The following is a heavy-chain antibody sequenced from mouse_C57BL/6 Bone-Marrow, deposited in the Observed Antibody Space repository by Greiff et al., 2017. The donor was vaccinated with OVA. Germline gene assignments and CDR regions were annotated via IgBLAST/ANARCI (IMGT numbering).Heavy chain of an antibody. CDR2: INPGSGGT. CDR3: ARWSSGYVGFAY. Sequence: VQLQESGAELVRPGTSVKVSCKASGYAFTNYLIEWVKQRPGQGLEWIGVINPGSGGTNYNEKFKGKATLPADKSSSTAYMQLCSLTSDDTAVYFCARWSSGYVGFAYWGQGTLVTVSA. D-gene: IGHD3-2*02. V-gene: IGHV1-54*01. J-gene: IGHJ3*01. CDR1: GYAFTNYL.